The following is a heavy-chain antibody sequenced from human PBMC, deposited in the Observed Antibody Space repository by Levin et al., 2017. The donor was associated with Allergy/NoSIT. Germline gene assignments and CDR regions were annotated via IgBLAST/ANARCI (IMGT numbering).Heavy chain of an antibody. Sequence: GESLKISCVASGFTFSTYWMSWVRQAPGKGLEWVAKIKQDGSKKYYVESVRGRFTISRDNAKRSLYLQMNSLRAEDTAVYYCARDNGGFDNWGQETLVTVSS. J-gene: IGHJ4*02. CDR1: GFTFSTYW. CDR3: ARDNGGFDN. V-gene: IGHV3-7*01. CDR2: IKQDGSKK. D-gene: IGHD3-16*01.